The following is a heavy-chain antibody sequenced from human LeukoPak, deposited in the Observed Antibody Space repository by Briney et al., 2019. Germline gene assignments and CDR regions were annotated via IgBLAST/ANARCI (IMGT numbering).Heavy chain of an antibody. D-gene: IGHD6-6*01. J-gene: IGHJ4*02. CDR3: ARTPYSSSSTSFDY. CDR1: GGSISSYY. CDR2: IYTSGST. V-gene: IGHV4-4*07. Sequence: SETLSLTCTVSGGSISSYYWSWIRQPAGKGLEWIGRIYTSGSTNYNPSLKSRVTMSVDTSKNQFSLKLSSVTAADTAVYYCARTPYSSSSTSFDYWGQGTLVTVSS.